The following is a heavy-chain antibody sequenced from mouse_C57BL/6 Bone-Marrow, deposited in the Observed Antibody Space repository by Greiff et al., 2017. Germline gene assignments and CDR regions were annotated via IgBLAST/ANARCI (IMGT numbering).Heavy chain of an antibody. D-gene: IGHD2-10*02. Sequence: LQESGAELARPGASVKLSCKASGYTFTSYGISWVKQRTGQGLEWIGEIYPRSGNTYYNEKFKGQATLTADKSSSTAYMELRSLTSEDSAVYFCARWYGNYSYYFDYWGQGTTLTVSS. J-gene: IGHJ2*01. CDR2: IYPRSGNT. V-gene: IGHV1-81*01. CDR3: ARWYGNYSYYFDY. CDR1: GYTFTSYG.